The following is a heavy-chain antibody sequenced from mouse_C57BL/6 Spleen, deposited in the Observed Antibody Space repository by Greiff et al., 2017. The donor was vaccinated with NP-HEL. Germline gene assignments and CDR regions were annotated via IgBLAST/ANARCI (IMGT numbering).Heavy chain of an antibody. Sequence: EVQLQQSGPELVKPGASVKIPCKASGYTFTDYNMDWVKQSHGKSLEWIGDINPNNGGTIYNQKFKGKATLTVDKSSSTAYMELRSLTSEDTAVYYCAREGLYYDYDGFAYWGQGTLVTVSA. CDR1: GYTFTDYN. D-gene: IGHD2-4*01. V-gene: IGHV1-18*01. J-gene: IGHJ3*01. CDR2: INPNNGGT. CDR3: AREGLYYDYDGFAY.